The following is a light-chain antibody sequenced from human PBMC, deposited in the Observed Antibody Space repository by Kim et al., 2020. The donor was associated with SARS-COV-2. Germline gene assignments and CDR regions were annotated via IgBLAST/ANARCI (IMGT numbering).Light chain of an antibody. CDR2: DAS. V-gene: IGKV3-20*01. Sequence: STGERATRYGRDSQSVRSSNLVWYQQKPGQAPRLLIDDASSRATGIPDRFSGSGYGTDFTLSISRVEPEDFAVYYCQQYGSSPRTFGPGTKVEIK. CDR3: QQYGSSPRT. CDR1: QSVRSSN. J-gene: IGKJ2*01.